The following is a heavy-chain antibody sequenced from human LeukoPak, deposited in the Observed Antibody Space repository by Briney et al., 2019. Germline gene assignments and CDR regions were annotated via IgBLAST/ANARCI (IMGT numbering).Heavy chain of an antibody. Sequence: PGGSLRLSCAASGFTFSSYGMHWVRQAPGKGLEWVAVIWYDGTNTYYADSVKGRFTISRDNSKNTLYLQMNSLRAEDTAVYYCARDFCSGGSCYPDAFVIWGQGTMVTVSS. CDR1: GFTFSSYG. J-gene: IGHJ3*02. CDR2: IWYDGTNT. V-gene: IGHV3-33*01. D-gene: IGHD2-15*01. CDR3: ARDFCSGGSCYPDAFVI.